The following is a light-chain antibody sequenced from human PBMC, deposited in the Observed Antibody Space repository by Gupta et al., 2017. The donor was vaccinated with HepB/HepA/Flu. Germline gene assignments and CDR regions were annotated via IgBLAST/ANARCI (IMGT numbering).Light chain of an antibody. CDR1: QSISSW. J-gene: IGKJ5*01. CDR3: QQYNSYSIT. Sequence: DLQMTQSSSTLSASVGDRVTITCRASQSISSWLAWYQQKPGKAPKLLIYTASSLESGVPSRFSGSGSGTEFTLTISSLQPDDFATYYCQQYNSYSITFGQGTRLEIK. CDR2: TAS. V-gene: IGKV1-5*03.